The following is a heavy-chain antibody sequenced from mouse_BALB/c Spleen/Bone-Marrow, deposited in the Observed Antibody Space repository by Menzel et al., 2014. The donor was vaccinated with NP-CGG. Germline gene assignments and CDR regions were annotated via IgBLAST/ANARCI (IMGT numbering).Heavy chain of an antibody. CDR2: ILPGSGST. CDR1: GYTFSSYW. V-gene: IGHV1-9*01. J-gene: IGHJ3*01. CDR3: ARERGY. Sequence: QVQLQQSGAELMKTGASVKISCKATGYTFSSYWIEWVKQRPGHGLEWIGEILPGSGSTNYNEKFKGKATFTADTSSNTAYVQLSSLTSEDSAVYYCARERGYWGQGTLVTVSA.